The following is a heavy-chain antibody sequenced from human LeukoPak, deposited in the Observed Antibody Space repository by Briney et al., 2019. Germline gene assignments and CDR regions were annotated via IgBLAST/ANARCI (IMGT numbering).Heavy chain of an antibody. CDR1: GFTFDDYA. CDR3: AKDHTYYYDSSGYYQGY. V-gene: IGHV3-9*01. J-gene: IGHJ4*02. D-gene: IGHD3-22*01. Sequence: GGSLRLSCAASGFTFDDYAMHWVRQAPGKGLEWVSGISWNSGSIGYADSVKGRFAISRDNAKNSLYLRMNSLRAEDTALYYCAKDHTYYYDSSGYYQGYWGQGTLVTVSS. CDR2: ISWNSGSI.